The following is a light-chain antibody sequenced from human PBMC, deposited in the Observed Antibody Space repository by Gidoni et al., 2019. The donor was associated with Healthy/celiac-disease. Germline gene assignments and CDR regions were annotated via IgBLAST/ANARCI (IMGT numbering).Light chain of an antibody. CDR2: DDR. CDR3: QVWDSSSGFNWV. V-gene: IGLV3-21*02. Sequence: SYVLTQPPSVSVAPGQTARITCGGNNIGSKSVHWYQHQPGQAPVLVVYDDRDRPSGIPERFSGSNSGNTATLTISRVEAGDEADYYCQVWDSSSGFNWVFGGGTKLTVL. CDR1: NIGSKS. J-gene: IGLJ3*02.